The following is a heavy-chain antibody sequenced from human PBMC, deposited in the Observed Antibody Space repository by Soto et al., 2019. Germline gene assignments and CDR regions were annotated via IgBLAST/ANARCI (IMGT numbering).Heavy chain of an antibody. J-gene: IGHJ2*01. V-gene: IGHV1-8*01. D-gene: IGHD5-18*01. CDR1: GYTFIDYD. Sequence: QVQLLQSGAEVKKPGASVKVSCKGSGYTFIDYDICWVRQAAGQGLEWMGWMNPTSGETGSAQTFQGRVAMTRDTSIGTAYMELSSLRSEDTALYYCVRSRGYSINPDHWYFDLWGRGTLLTVSS. CDR3: VRSRGYSINPDHWYFDL. CDR2: MNPTSGET.